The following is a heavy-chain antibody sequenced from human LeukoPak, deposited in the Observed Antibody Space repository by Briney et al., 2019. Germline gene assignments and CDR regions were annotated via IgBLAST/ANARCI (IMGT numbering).Heavy chain of an antibody. CDR1: GFTFSNYG. D-gene: IGHD4-17*01. CDR2: IWNDGSHE. Sequence: GGSLRLSCEASGFTFSNYGIHWVRLPPGRGLEWVAVIWNDGSHEYYADSAKGRFTISRDNSRNTVYLHMNRLGAEDTAAYYCAKDATEYGDSHFDFWGQGTLVTVSS. CDR3: AKDATEYGDSHFDF. V-gene: IGHV3-33*06. J-gene: IGHJ4*02.